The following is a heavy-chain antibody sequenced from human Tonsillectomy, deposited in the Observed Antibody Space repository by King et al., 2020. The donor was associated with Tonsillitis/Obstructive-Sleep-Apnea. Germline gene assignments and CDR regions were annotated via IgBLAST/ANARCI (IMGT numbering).Heavy chain of an antibody. V-gene: IGHV4-39*01. CDR3: AGPMWVDGGTNSADEEGAFDI. CDR1: GGSISSSSYY. J-gene: IGHJ3*02. CDR2: IYYSGST. Sequence: HLQLQESGPGLVKPSETLSLTCTVSGGSISSSSYYWGWIRQPPGKGLEWIGTIYYSGSTYYNPSVKSRVTISVDTSKNQFSLKLRSVTAADTAVYYCAGPMWVDGGTNSADEEGAFDIWGQGTMVTVSS. D-gene: IGHD4/OR15-4a*01.